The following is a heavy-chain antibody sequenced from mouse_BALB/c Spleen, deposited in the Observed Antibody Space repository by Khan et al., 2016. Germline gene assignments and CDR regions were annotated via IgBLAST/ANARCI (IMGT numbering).Heavy chain of an antibody. CDR2: IYPGDGDT. V-gene: IGHV1-87*01. CDR3: ARSARGKAMDY. Sequence: QVQLQESGAELARPGASVKLSCKASGYTFTSYWMQWVKQRPGQGLEWIGAIYPGDGDTRYTQKFKGKATLTADKSSSTAYMQLSRLASEDSAVYYCARSARGKAMDYWGQGTSVTVAS. J-gene: IGHJ4*01. D-gene: IGHD3-1*01. CDR1: GYTFTSYW.